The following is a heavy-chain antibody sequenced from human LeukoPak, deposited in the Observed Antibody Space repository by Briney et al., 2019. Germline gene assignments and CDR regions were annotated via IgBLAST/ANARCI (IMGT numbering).Heavy chain of an antibody. CDR1: GRSIRSYY. V-gene: IGHV4-59*01. CDR2: IYYSGST. CDR3: ARDKVEGYMDV. J-gene: IGHJ6*03. D-gene: IGHD5-24*01. Sequence: PSETLSLTYTVSGRSIRSYYWSWIRQPPGKGLEWIGYIYYSGSTNYNPSLKSRVTISVDTSKNQFSLKLSSGTAADTAVYYCARDKVEGYMDVWGKGTTVTVSS.